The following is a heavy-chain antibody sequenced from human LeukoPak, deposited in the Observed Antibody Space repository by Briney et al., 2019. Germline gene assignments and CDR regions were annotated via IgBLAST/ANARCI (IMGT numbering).Heavy chain of an antibody. J-gene: IGHJ6*03. CDR1: GYSISSGYY. D-gene: IGHD3-3*01. CDR2: IYHSGST. CDR3: ARARGVIRYYYYMDV. Sequence: PSETLSLTCTVSGYSISSGYYWGWIRQPPGKGLEWIGSIYHSGSTYYNPSLKSRVTISVDTSKNQFSLKLSSVTAADTAAYYCARARGVIRYYYYMDVWGKGTTVTVSS. V-gene: IGHV4-38-2*02.